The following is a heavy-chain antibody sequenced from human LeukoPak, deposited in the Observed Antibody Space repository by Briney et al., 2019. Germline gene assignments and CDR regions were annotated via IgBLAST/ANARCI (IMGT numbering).Heavy chain of an antibody. Sequence: GGSLRLSCAASGFTFSSYAMSWVRQAPGKGLGWVSAISGSGGSTYYADSVKGRFTISRDNSKNTLYLQMNSLRAEDTAVYYCAKDIYSSGWYIESDYWGQGTLVTVSS. J-gene: IGHJ4*02. CDR3: AKDIYSSGWYIESDY. D-gene: IGHD6-19*01. CDR2: ISGSGGST. V-gene: IGHV3-23*01. CDR1: GFTFSSYA.